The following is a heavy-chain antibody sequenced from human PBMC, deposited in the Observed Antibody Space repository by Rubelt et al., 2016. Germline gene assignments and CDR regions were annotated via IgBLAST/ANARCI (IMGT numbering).Heavy chain of an antibody. CDR3: AKDRYSSSQGTPDY. D-gene: IGHD6-13*01. Sequence: GKGLEWVSTISDSGGITYYGDSVKGRFTISRDNSKNTLYLQMNSLRAEDTAVYYCAKDRYSSSQGTPDYWGQGTLVTVSS. V-gene: IGHV3-23*01. J-gene: IGHJ4*02. CDR2: ISDSGGIT.